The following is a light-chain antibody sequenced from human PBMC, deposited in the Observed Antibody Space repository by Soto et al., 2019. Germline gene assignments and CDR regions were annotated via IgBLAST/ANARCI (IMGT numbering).Light chain of an antibody. CDR3: AAWDDSLSGSYV. J-gene: IGLJ1*01. Sequence: QSVLTQPPSASGTPGQRVTISCSGSSSNIGSNYVYWYQQLPGTAPKLLIYRNNQRPSGVPDRFSGSKPGTSASLAISGLRSEDEADYYCAAWDDSLSGSYVFGTGTKV. CDR2: RNN. V-gene: IGLV1-47*01. CDR1: SSNIGSNY.